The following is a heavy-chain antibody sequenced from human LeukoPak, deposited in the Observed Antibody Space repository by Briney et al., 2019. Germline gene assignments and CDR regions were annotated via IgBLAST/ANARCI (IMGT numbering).Heavy chain of an antibody. D-gene: IGHD3-22*01. CDR3: ARWDSSGCLDY. J-gene: IGHJ4*02. Sequence: PGGSLRLSCAASGPTFSDYYMSWIRRAPGKGLEWVSYISSSGTTIYYADSVKGRFTISRDNAKNSLYLQMNSLRAEDTAVYFCARWDSSGCLDYWGQGTLVTVSS. V-gene: IGHV3-11*01. CDR1: GPTFSDYY. CDR2: ISSSGTTI.